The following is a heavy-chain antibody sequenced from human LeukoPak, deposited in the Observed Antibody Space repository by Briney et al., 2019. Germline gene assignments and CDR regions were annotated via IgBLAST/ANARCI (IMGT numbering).Heavy chain of an antibody. CDR1: GYSFNDYY. Sequence: ASVKVSCKASGYSFNDYYIHWARQAPGQGLEWMGWINPNRGGTSYAQKFQGRVTMTRDTSITTAYMGLSSLRSDDTAMYYCARDTCDGVTCYNWFDPWGQGTLVTVSS. J-gene: IGHJ5*02. CDR3: ARDTCDGVTCYNWFDP. D-gene: IGHD4-17*01. V-gene: IGHV1-2*02. CDR2: INPNRGGT.